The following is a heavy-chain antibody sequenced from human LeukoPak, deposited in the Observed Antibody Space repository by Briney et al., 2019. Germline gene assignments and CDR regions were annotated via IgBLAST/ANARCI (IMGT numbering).Heavy chain of an antibody. J-gene: IGHJ6*02. Sequence: GGSLRLSCTASGFTFDDYAIHWVRQAPGKGLEWVSGITWKSGSIGYAGSVKGRFTISRDHTKNSLYLQMNSLRAEDTALYFCALAYCGGDCYRGHYYYYYYQMDVWGQGTAVTVSS. CDR3: ALAYCGGDCYRGHYYYYYYQMDV. V-gene: IGHV3-9*01. D-gene: IGHD2-21*02. CDR1: GFTFDDYA. CDR2: ITWKSGSI.